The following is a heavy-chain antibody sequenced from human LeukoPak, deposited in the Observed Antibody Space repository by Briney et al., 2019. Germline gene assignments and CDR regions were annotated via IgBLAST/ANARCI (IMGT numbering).Heavy chain of an antibody. CDR3: ALAFSGYDRWFPEPPDQ. D-gene: IGHD5-12*01. V-gene: IGHV1-69*01. CDR2: GITNLGSK. J-gene: IGHJ4*02. Sequence: SVKVSCKASGGAFSGYTITWVRQAPGQGLEGVGGGITNLGSKNYPQEFQGRSKIFAGDSTRTAYMQLRGRTSEDTAFYYCALAFSGYDRWFPEPPDQWGQGTLVTVSS. CDR1: GGAFSGYT.